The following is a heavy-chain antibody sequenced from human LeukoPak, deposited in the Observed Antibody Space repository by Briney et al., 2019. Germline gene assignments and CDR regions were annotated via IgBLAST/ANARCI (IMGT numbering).Heavy chain of an antibody. CDR3: ARDPRPTYSSSLRPHAFDI. Sequence: SVKVSCKASGGTFSGYAISWVRQAPGQGLEWMGGIIPIFGTANYAQKFQGRVTITADESTSTAYMELSSLRSEDTAVYYCARDPRPTYSSSLRPHAFDIWGQGTMVTVSS. CDR1: GGTFSGYA. V-gene: IGHV1-69*13. CDR2: IIPIFGTA. J-gene: IGHJ3*02. D-gene: IGHD6-6*01.